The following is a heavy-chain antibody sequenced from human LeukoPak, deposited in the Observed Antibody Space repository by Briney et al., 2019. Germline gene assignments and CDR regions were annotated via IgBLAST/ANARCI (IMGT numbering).Heavy chain of an antibody. Sequence: GASVKVSCKASGYTFTSYGISWLRQAPGQGLEWMGWISAYTGNTNYAQKLQGRVTMTTDTSMSTEYMELRSLRADDTAVYYCAHYARYYRDWFDPWGQGTLVTVSS. CDR1: GYTFTSYG. V-gene: IGHV1-18*01. CDR2: ISAYTGNT. D-gene: IGHD1-14*01. J-gene: IGHJ5*02. CDR3: AHYARYYRDWFDP.